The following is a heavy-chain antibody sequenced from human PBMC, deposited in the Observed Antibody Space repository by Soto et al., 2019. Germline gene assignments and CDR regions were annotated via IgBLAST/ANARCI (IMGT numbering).Heavy chain of an antibody. D-gene: IGHD6-19*01. Sequence: EVQLVESGGGLVQPGRSLRLSCAASGFTFDDYAMHWVRQAPGKGLEWVSGINWNSDNIAYADSVKGRFTISRDNAKNSLYLQMKSLRADDTALYYCAKAKDSVSSSGWYGVDYWGQGTPVTVSS. CDR3: AKAKDSVSSSGWYGVDY. CDR1: GFTFDDYA. V-gene: IGHV3-9*01. J-gene: IGHJ4*02. CDR2: INWNSDNI.